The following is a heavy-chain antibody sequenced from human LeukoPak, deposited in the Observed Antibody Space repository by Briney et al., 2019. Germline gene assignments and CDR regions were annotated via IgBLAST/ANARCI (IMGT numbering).Heavy chain of an antibody. CDR3: ARDLSVGAKPDLGFDY. Sequence: GGSLRLSCAASGFTFSSYCMSWVRQAPGKGLEWVANIKQDGSGKYYVDSVKGRFTISRDNAKNSLYLQMISLRAEDTAVYYCARDLSVGAKPDLGFDYWGQGTLVTVSS. D-gene: IGHD1-26*01. V-gene: IGHV3-7*01. J-gene: IGHJ4*02. CDR2: IKQDGSGK. CDR1: GFTFSSYC.